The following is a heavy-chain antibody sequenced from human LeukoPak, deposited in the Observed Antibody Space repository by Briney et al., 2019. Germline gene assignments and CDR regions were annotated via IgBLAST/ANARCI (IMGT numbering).Heavy chain of an antibody. J-gene: IGHJ5*02. D-gene: IGHD1-1*01. CDR2: ISHSGST. Sequence: SETLSLTCAVYGGSLSGYYWSWIRQPPGKGLEWIGEISHSGSTSYNPSLKSRVTIPVDTSKNQFSLNLKSVTAADTAVYYCATQRDGYPSWFDPWGQGTLVTVSS. CDR3: ATQRDGYPSWFDP. CDR1: GGSLSGYY. V-gene: IGHV4-34*01.